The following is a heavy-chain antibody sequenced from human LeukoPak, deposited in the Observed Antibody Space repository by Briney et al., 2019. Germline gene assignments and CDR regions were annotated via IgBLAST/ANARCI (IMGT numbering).Heavy chain of an antibody. CDR1: GYTFTSYG. CDR3: ARDRRDDAFHM. J-gene: IGHJ3*02. Sequence: ASVKVSCKASGYTFTSYGVSLVRQAPGQGLEWLGWISTNNGNTNHAQKFQGRVTMTTDTSTSTAYMELRSLRSDDTAVYYCARDRRDDAFHMWGQGTMVTVSS. CDR2: ISTNNGNT. V-gene: IGHV1-18*01.